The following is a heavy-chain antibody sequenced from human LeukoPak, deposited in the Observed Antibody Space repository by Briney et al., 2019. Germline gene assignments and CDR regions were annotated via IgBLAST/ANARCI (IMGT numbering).Heavy chain of an antibody. CDR3: AKGIVGAITSPEDY. V-gene: IGHV3-9*01. Sequence: GGSLRLSCAASGFTFDDYAMHWVRQAPGKGLEWVSGISWNSGSIGYADSVKGRFTIPRDNAKSSLYLQMNSLRAEDTALYYCAKGIVGAITSPEDYWGQGTLVTVSS. D-gene: IGHD1-26*01. CDR1: GFTFDDYA. J-gene: IGHJ4*02. CDR2: ISWNSGSI.